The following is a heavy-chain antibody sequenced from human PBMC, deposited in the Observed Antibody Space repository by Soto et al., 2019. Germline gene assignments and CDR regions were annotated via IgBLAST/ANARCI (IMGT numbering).Heavy chain of an antibody. CDR2: INPKIGST. CDR3: ARGFVYSNSEFWRYYCDY. J-gene: IGHJ4*02. D-gene: IGHD4-4*01. Sequence: QVQLVQSGAEGKKPGASVRVSCKAFGYTFTSFYMHWVRQAPGQGLEWMGMINPKIGSTSYTQKFRDRVSMTKDTSTSTVYMELSSLRSEDTAVYYCARGFVYSNSEFWRYYCDYWGQGTLVTVSS. CDR1: GYTFTSFY. V-gene: IGHV1-46*01.